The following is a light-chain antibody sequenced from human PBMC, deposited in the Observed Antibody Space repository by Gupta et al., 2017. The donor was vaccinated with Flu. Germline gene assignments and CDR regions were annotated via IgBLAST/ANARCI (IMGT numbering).Light chain of an antibody. CDR1: QSISSW. CDR2: KAS. CDR3: QQDNSLWT. J-gene: IGKJ1*01. Sequence: DIQMTQSPSTLSASVGDRVTITCRASQSISSWLAWYQQKPGKAPKLLIYKASSLESGVPSRFSGSGYGTEFTLTSSRRQPDDFATYYCQQDNSLWTFGQGTKVEIK. V-gene: IGKV1-5*03.